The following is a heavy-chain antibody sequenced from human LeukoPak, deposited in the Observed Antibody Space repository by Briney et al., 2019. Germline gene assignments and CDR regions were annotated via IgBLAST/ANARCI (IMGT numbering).Heavy chain of an antibody. Sequence: PGGSLRLSCAASGFTVTSNYMSWVRQAPGKGLEWVSVIYSGGSTYYADSVKGRFTISRDNSKNTLYLQMNSLRAEDTAVYYCANVHIVGATAYWGQGTLVTVSS. CDR1: GFTVTSNY. D-gene: IGHD1-26*01. CDR2: IYSGGST. V-gene: IGHV3-53*01. CDR3: ANVHIVGATAY. J-gene: IGHJ4*02.